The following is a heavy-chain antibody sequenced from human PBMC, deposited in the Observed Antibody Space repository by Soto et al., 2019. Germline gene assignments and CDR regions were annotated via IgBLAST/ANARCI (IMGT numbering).Heavy chain of an antibody. V-gene: IGHV4-31*02. CDR3: ARVSNIAARRGRNYYGMDV. D-gene: IGHD6-6*01. J-gene: IGHJ6*02. CDR2: IYYSGST. CDR1: GGSISSGGYY. Sequence: TLSLTWTVSGGSISSGGYYWSWIRQHPGKGLEWIGYIYYSGSTYYNPSLKSRVTISVDTSKNQFSLKLSSVTAADAAVYYCARVSNIAARRGRNYYGMDVWGQGTTVTVSS.